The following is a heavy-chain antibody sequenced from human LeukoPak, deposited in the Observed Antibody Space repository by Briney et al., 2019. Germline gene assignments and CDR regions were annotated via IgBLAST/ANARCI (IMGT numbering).Heavy chain of an antibody. CDR3: ARDQAGYFDY. J-gene: IGHJ4*02. V-gene: IGHV3-33*01. CDR1: GFTFSSYH. Sequence: GRSLRLSCAASGFTFSSYHMHWVRQAPGKGLEWLAVIYYDGSNKYYADSVKGRFTISRDNSKNTLYLQMNSLRAEDTAVYYCARDQAGYFDYWGQGNLVTAPS. D-gene: IGHD3-10*01. CDR2: IYYDGSNK.